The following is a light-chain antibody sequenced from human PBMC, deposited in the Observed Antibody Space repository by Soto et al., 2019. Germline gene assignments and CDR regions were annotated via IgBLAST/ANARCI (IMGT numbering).Light chain of an antibody. CDR1: QSVSGSY. J-gene: IGKJ4*01. V-gene: IGKV3D-20*02. Sequence: EFVLTRSPGTLSLSPGGRVTLSCRASQSVSGSYLAWYQHKPGQAPRLLIYSASIRATGIPARFSGSGSGTEFTLTISSLEPEDFAVYYCHQRSNWPPFTFGGGTKVDIK. CDR2: SAS. CDR3: HQRSNWPPFT.